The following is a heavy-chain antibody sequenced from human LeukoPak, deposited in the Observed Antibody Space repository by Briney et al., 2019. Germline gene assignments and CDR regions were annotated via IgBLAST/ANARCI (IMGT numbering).Heavy chain of an antibody. V-gene: IGHV3-7*01. CDR2: IKQDGSEK. CDR3: ARAPAALYDSSGP. J-gene: IGHJ5*02. Sequence: GGSLRLSCAASGFTFSSYWMSWVRQAPGKGLEWVANIKQDGSEKYYVDSVKGRFTISRDNAKNSLYLQMNSLRAEDTAVYYCARAPAALYDSSGPWGQGTLVTVSS. CDR1: GFTFSSYW. D-gene: IGHD3-22*01.